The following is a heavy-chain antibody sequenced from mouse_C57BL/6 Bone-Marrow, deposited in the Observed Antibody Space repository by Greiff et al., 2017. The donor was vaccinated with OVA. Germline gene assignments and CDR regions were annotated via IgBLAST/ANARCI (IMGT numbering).Heavy chain of an antibody. CDR1: GYTFTDYY. D-gene: IGHD1-1*01. CDR3: ARGIYGSSPYYAMDY. J-gene: IGHJ4*01. Sequence: VQLQQSGPELVKPGASVKISCKASGYTFTDYYMNWVKQSHGKSLEWIGDINPNNGGTSYNQKFKGKATLTVDKSSSTAYMELRSLTSEDSAVYYCARGIYGSSPYYAMDYWGQGTSVTVSS. CDR2: INPNNGGT. V-gene: IGHV1-26*01.